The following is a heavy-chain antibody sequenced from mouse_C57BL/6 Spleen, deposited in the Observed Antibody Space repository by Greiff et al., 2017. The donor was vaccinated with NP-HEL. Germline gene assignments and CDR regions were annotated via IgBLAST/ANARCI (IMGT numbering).Heavy chain of an antibody. J-gene: IGHJ1*03. CDR2: IDPSDSYT. D-gene: IGHD1-1*01. CDR3: ARDYGSSRPDV. CDR1: GYTFTSYW. V-gene: IGHV1-69*01. Sequence: QVQLQQSGAELVMPGASVKLSCKASGYTFTSYWMHWVKQRPGQGLEWIGEIDPSDSYTNYNQKFKGKSTLTVDKSSSTAYMQLSSLTSEDSAVYYCARDYGSSRPDVWGTGTTVTVSS.